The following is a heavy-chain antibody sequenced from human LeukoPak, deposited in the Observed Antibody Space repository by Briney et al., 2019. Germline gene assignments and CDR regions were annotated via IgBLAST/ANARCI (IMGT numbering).Heavy chain of an antibody. V-gene: IGHV3-33*06. CDR2: IWYDGSNR. CDR3: AKDFQGYSYGYERFDY. Sequence: QPGGSLRLSCAASGFTFSSYGMHWVRQAPAKVLEWVAVIWYDGSNRYYADSVKGRFTISRDNYKNTLYLQMNILRAEDTAVYYCAKDFQGYSYGYERFDYWGQGTLVTVSS. D-gene: IGHD5-18*01. J-gene: IGHJ4*02. CDR1: GFTFSSYG.